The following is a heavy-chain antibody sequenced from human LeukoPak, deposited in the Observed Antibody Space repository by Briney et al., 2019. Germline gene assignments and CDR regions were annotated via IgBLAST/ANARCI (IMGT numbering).Heavy chain of an antibody. CDR3: ATAMVRGVISGD. V-gene: IGHV1-2*06. CDR1: GYTFTGYY. Sequence: ASVTVSCTASGYTFTGYYMHWVRQAPGQGLEWMGRINPNSGGTNYAQKFQGRVTMTRDTSISTAYMELSRLRSDDTAVYYCATAMVRGVISGDWGQGTLVTVSS. CDR2: INPNSGGT. D-gene: IGHD3-10*01. J-gene: IGHJ4*02.